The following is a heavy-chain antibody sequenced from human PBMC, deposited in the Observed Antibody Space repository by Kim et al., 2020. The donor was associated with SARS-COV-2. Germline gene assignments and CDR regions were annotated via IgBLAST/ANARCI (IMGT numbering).Heavy chain of an antibody. D-gene: IGHD3-22*01. CDR1: GFTFSNYG. CDR3: AKEGAYYDSSGLEDLDY. J-gene: IGHJ4*02. V-gene: IGHV3-33*06. CDR2: IWYDGSNK. Sequence: GGSLRLSCAASGFTFSNYGMHWVRQAPGKGLEWVAVIWYDGSNKYYADSVKGRFTISRDNSKNTLYLQMNSLRAEDTALYYCAKEGAYYDSSGLEDLDYWGPGTLVTVSS.